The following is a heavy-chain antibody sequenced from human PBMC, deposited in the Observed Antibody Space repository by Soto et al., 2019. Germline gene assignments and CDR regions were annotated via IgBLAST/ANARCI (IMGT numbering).Heavy chain of an antibody. D-gene: IGHD3-10*01. CDR1: GYTFTSYD. CDR2: MNPNSGNT. Sequence: QVQLVQSGAEVKKPGASVKVSCKASGYTFTSYDINWVRQATGQGLEWMGWMNPNSGNTGYAQKFQGRVTMTRTTSISTAYMELSSLRSEDTAVYYCARVRYYYGSGSKTNWFDPWGQGTLVTVSS. J-gene: IGHJ5*02. V-gene: IGHV1-8*01. CDR3: ARVRYYYGSGSKTNWFDP.